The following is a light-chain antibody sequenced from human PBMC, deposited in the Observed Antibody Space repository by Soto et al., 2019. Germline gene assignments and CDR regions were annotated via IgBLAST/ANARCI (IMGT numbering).Light chain of an antibody. V-gene: IGKV3-20*01. CDR3: QQYDSSPLIT. J-gene: IGKJ5*01. CDR2: GAS. CDR1: QSVTSSS. Sequence: ELVLTQSPGTLSLSPGERATLSCRASQSVTSSSLAWYQQKPGQAPRLLIYGASSRATGIPDRFSGSGSGTDFTLTISRLEPEDFAVYYCQQYDSSPLITFGQGTRLEIK.